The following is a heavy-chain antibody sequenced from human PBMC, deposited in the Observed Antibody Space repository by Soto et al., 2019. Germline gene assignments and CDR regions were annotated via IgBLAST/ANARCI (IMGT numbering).Heavy chain of an antibody. CDR2: INHSGST. CDR3: ASRYYYDSGGFRGLNY. V-gene: IGHV4-34*01. D-gene: IGHD3-22*01. CDR1: GGSFSGYY. Sequence: SATRSLTCAVYGGSFSGYYWSWSGQPPGKGLEWIGEINHSGSTNYNPSLKSRVTISVDTSKNQFSLKLSSVTAADTAVYYCASRYYYDSGGFRGLNYWGQGTLVTVSS. J-gene: IGHJ4*02.